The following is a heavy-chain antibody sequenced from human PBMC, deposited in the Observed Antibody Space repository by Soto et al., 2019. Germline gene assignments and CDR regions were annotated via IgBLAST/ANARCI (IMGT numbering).Heavy chain of an antibody. J-gene: IGHJ6*02. CDR1: GGTFSSYA. D-gene: IGHD6-13*01. CDR3: ARSSVDSSSWFGSPRYYYGMDV. V-gene: IGHV1-69*13. Sequence: SVKVSCKASGGTFSSYAISWVRQAPGQGLEWMGGIIPIFGTANYAQKFQGRVTITADESTSTAYMELSSLRSEDTAVYYCARSSVDSSSWFGSPRYYYGMDVWGQGTTVTVSS. CDR2: IIPIFGTA.